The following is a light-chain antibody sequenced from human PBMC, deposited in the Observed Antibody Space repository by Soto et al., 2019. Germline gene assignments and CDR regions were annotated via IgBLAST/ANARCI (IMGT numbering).Light chain of an antibody. Sequence: DIQMTQSPSALSASVGDRVTINCRASQSISSWLAWYQQKPGKAPRLLIYDASYLERGVPSRFSGSGSETEFTLTISDLQPDDLATYYCQQYNNFWTFGPGTKVDIK. V-gene: IGKV1-5*01. CDR1: QSISSW. CDR2: DAS. J-gene: IGKJ1*01. CDR3: QQYNNFWT.